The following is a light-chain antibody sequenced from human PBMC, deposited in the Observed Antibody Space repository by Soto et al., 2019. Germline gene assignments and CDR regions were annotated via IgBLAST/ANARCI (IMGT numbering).Light chain of an antibody. Sequence: DIQMTQSPSSLSASVGDRVTITCRTSQSISNYLNWYQQKPGKAPKRLIYAASSLQSGVPSRFSGSGAGTDFTLTISSPQPEDFATYYCQQTYSTPPTFGQGTTLLIK. CDR1: QSISNY. CDR3: QQTYSTPPT. CDR2: AAS. J-gene: IGKJ2*01. V-gene: IGKV1-39*01.